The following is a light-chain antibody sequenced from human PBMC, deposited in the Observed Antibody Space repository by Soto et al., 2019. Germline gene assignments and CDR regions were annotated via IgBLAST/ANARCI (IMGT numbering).Light chain of an antibody. CDR3: QQNETFPLT. V-gene: IGKV1-5*03. J-gene: IGKJ4*01. CDR2: KAS. Sequence: DIQMTQSPSTLSESVGDRVTIGCRASQSISSWLAWYQQKPGKAPKLLIYKASILESGVPSRFSSSGSATEFTLAINSLQPEDFASYYCQQNETFPLTFCGGTKVEIK. CDR1: QSISSW.